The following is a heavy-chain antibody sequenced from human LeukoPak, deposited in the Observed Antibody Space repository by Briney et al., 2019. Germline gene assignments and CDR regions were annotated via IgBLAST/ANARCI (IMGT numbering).Heavy chain of an antibody. V-gene: IGHV4-34*01. D-gene: IGHD2-2*01. CDR1: GGSFSGYY. CDR3: ARGCSSTSCSSTPNGMDV. CDR2: INHSGST. J-gene: IGHJ6*04. Sequence: SETLSLTCAVYGGSFSGYYWSWIRQPPGKGLEWIGEINHSGSTNYNPSLKSRVTISVDTFKNQFSLKLSSVTAADTAVYYCARGCSSTSCSSTPNGMDVWGKGTTVTVSS.